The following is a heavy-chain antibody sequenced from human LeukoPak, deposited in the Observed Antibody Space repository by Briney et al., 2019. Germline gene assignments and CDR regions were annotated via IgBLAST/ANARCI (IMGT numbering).Heavy chain of an antibody. J-gene: IGHJ1*01. CDR2: IYHSGST. CDR1: GGSISSSNW. V-gene: IGHV4-4*02. Sequence: SGTLSLTCAVSGGSISSSNWWSWVRQPPGKGLEWRGEIYHSGSTNYNPSPKSRVTISVDKSKNQFSLKLSSVTAADTAVYYCARDKAVTTELTQYFQHWGQGTLVTVSS. CDR3: ARDKAVTTELTQYFQH. D-gene: IGHD4-11*01.